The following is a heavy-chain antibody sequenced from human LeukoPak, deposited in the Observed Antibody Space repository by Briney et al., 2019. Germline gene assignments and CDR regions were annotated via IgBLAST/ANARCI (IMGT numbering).Heavy chain of an antibody. CDR2: IYTSGST. CDR3: ARDLTVATRNAFDI. V-gene: IGHV4-4*07. Sequence: PSETLSLTCTVPGGSISSYYWSWIRQPAGKGLEWIGRIYTSGSTNHNPSLKSRVTMSVDTSKNQFSLKLSSVTAADTAVYYCARDLTVATRNAFDIWGQGTMVTVSS. J-gene: IGHJ3*02. CDR1: GGSISSYY. D-gene: IGHD5-12*01.